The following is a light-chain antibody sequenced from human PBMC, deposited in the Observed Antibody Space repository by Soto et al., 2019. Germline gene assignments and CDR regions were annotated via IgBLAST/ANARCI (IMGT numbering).Light chain of an antibody. CDR3: QPYYSWPRT. V-gene: IGKV3-15*01. J-gene: IGKJ1*01. CDR1: QTIGTN. CDR2: GAS. Sequence: DRLMTQSPATLSVSPGERATLSCGASQTIGTNLAWYQQRPGQAPRLLIYGASTRATGIPARFSGSGSGTEFTLTISSLQSEDYAVYYCQPYYSWPRTFGQGTKVEV.